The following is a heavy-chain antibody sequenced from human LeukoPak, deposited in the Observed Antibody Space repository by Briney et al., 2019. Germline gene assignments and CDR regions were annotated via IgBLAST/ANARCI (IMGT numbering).Heavy chain of an antibody. J-gene: IGHJ6*02. Sequence: ASVKVSCKASGYTFTSYGISWVRQAPGQGLEWMGWISAYNGNTNYAQKLQGRVTMTTDTSTSTAYMKLRSLRSDDTAVYYCAVDIVVVPARYGMDVWGQGTTVTVPS. CDR1: GYTFTSYG. V-gene: IGHV1-18*01. CDR2: ISAYNGNT. D-gene: IGHD2-2*01. CDR3: AVDIVVVPARYGMDV.